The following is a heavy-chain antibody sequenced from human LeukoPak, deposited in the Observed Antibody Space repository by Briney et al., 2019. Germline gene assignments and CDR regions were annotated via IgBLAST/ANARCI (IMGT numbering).Heavy chain of an antibody. CDR3: VGGLDFDWFPY. CDR2: INHRGGN. J-gene: IGHJ4*02. Sequence: SEILSLTCAVSGGSSSAYYWSWIRQPPGKGLEWIGEINHRGGNNYNPSLKSRVTISVDTSKNQFSLKLSSVTAADTAVYYCVGGLDFDWFPYWGQGTLVIVSS. CDR1: GGSSSAYY. D-gene: IGHD3-9*01. V-gene: IGHV4-34*01.